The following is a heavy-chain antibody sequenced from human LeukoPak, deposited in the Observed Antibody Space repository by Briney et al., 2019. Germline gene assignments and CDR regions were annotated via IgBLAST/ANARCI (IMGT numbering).Heavy chain of an antibody. CDR2: ISSSSSYI. V-gene: IGHV3-21*01. Sequence: GGSLGLSFAASGLTFRSYSMNWFRQAPGKGLEWVSSISSSSSYIYYADSVKGRFTISRDNAKNSLYLQMNSLRAEDTAVYYCERVDDYSNPFDFWGHGTLVTVSS. CDR1: GLTFRSYS. J-gene: IGHJ4*01. D-gene: IGHD4-11*01. CDR3: ERVDDYSNPFDF.